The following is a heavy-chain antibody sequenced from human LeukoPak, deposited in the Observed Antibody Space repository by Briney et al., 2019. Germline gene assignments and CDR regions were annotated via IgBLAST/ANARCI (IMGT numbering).Heavy chain of an antibody. V-gene: IGHV4-59*01. CDR2: IYYSGST. CDR3: PRENTYYYDSSGDNDAFDI. CDR1: GGSFSGYY. J-gene: IGHJ3*02. D-gene: IGHD3-22*01. Sequence: SETLSLTCAVYGGSFSGYYWSWIRQPPGKGLEWIGYIYYSGSTNYNPSLKRRVTISVDTSKNQFSLKLSSVTAADTAVYYCPRENTYYYDSSGDNDAFDIWGQGTMVTVSS.